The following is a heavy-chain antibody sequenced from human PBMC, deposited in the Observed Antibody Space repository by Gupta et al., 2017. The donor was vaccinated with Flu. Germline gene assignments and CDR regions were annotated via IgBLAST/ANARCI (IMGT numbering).Heavy chain of an antibody. V-gene: IGHV3-9*01. CDR2: ISWNSGRI. J-gene: IGHJ6*02. Sequence: EVQLVESGGGLVQPGRSLRLSCAASGFTFDDYAMHWVRQAPGKGLEWVSGISWNSGRIGYADSVKGRFIISRDNAKNSLYLQMNSLRVEDTALYYCVKAVPGHCTSTRCEDYYHYGLDFWGQGTTVTVSS. CDR1: GFTFDDYA. D-gene: IGHD2-2*01. CDR3: VKAVPGHCTSTRCEDYYHYGLDF.